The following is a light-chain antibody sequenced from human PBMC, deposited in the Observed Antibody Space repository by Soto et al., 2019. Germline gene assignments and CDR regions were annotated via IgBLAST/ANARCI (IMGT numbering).Light chain of an antibody. CDR2: DAS. CDR3: QQYNSYPWT. V-gene: IGKV3-15*01. Sequence: ELVLTQSPATLSVSPGERATLSCRASQGVGSTLAWYQQEPGQAPRLLIYDASTRATGVPARFSGDGSGTELTLTISSLQPDDSAAYYCQQYNSYPWTFGQGTKVEIK. J-gene: IGKJ1*01. CDR1: QGVGST.